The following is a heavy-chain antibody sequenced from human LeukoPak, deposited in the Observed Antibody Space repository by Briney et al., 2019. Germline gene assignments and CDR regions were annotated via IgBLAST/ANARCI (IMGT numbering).Heavy chain of an antibody. CDR2: IDHSGST. CDR3: ARRGGAYGDYLY. D-gene: IGHD4-17*01. V-gene: IGHV4-34*01. J-gene: IGHJ4*02. Sequence: SETLSLTCAVYGESFSGYYWSWIRQSPGKGLEWIGEIDHSGSTNNNPSLKSRVTLSVDTSKNQFSLNLTSVTAADTAMYYCARRGGAYGDYLYWGQGTLVTVSS. CDR1: GESFSGYY.